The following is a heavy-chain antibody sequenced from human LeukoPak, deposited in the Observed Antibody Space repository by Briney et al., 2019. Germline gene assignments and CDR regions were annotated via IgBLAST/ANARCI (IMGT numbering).Heavy chain of an antibody. D-gene: IGHD1-7*01. Sequence: PGGSLRLSCAASGFTFSNAWMSWVRQAPGKGLEWVGRIKSKTDGGTTDYAAPVKGRFTISRDDSKNTLYLKMNSLKTEDTAVYYCTTARGAGTTMFWFDPWGQGTLVTVSS. J-gene: IGHJ5*02. CDR1: GFTFSNAW. CDR3: TTARGAGTTMFWFDP. V-gene: IGHV3-15*01. CDR2: IKSKTDGGTT.